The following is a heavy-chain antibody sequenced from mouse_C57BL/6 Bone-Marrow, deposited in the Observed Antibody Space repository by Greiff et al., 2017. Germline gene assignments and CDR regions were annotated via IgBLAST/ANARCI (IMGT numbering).Heavy chain of an antibody. CDR3: ARPSSSCSWFAY. Sequence: EVKLMESGGDLVKPGGSLKLSCAASGFTFSSYGMSWVRQTPDKRLEWVATISSGGSYTYYPDSVKGRLTISRDNAKNTLYLQMSSLKSEDTAMYYCARPSSSCSWFAYWGQGTLVTVSA. CDR1: GFTFSSYG. J-gene: IGHJ3*01. V-gene: IGHV5-6*01. CDR2: ISSGGSYT. D-gene: IGHD1-1*01.